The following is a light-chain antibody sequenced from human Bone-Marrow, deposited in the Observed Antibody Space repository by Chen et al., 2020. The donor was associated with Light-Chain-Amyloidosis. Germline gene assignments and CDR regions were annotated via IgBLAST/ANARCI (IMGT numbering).Light chain of an antibody. CDR2: RDT. V-gene: IGLV3-25*03. CDR1: DLPTKY. Sequence: SSELTQPPSVSVSPGHTARITCSGDDLPTKYAYWYQQKPGQAPVLVIHRDTERPSGISERFSGARSGTTATLTISGVQAEDEADYHCQSADSSGTYEVIFGGGTKLTVL. CDR3: QSADSSGTYEVI. J-gene: IGLJ2*01.